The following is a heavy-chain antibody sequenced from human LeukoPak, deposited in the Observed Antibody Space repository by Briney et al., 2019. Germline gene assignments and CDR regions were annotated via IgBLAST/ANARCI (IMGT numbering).Heavy chain of an antibody. J-gene: IGHJ4*02. CDR3: AKVLDYYDNGDFDY. V-gene: IGHV3-30*02. CDR2: IRYDGSNK. Sequence: GGSLRLSCAASGFTFSSYWMSWVRQAPGKGLEWVAFIRYDGSNKYYADSVKGRFTISRDNSKNTLYLQMNSLRAEDTAVYYCAKVLDYYDNGDFDYWGQGTLVTVSS. CDR1: GFTFSSYW. D-gene: IGHD3-22*01.